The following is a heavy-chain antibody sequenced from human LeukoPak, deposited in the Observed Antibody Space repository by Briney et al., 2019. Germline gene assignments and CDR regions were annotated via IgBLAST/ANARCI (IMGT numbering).Heavy chain of an antibody. V-gene: IGHV4-59*08. CDR1: GGSISSYY. D-gene: IGHD3-22*01. CDR2: IYYSGST. Sequence: SETLSLTCTVSGGSISSYYWSWIRQPPGKGLEWIGYIYYSGSTNYNPSLKSRVTISVDTSKNQFSLKLSSVTAADTAVYYCARPRYYYDSSGPGWFFDLWGRGTLVTVSS. J-gene: IGHJ2*01. CDR3: ARPRYYYDSSGPGWFFDL.